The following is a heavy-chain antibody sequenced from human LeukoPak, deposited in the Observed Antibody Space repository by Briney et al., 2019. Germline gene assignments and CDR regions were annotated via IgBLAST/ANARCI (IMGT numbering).Heavy chain of an antibody. CDR2: MYTSGSA. CDR3: ARETRSGGSLLRGNWFDP. Sequence: SETLSLTCTVSGGSISSGSYYWTWIRQPAGKGLEWIGRMYTSGSANYNPSLKIRVTISVDTSKNQFSLKLSSVTAADTAVYYCARETRSGGSLLRGNWFDPWGQGTLVTVSS. J-gene: IGHJ5*02. CDR1: GGSISSGSYY. V-gene: IGHV4-61*02. D-gene: IGHD2-15*01.